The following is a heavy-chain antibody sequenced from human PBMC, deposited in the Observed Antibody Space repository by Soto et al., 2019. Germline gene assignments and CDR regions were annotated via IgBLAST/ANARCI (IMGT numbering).Heavy chain of an antibody. D-gene: IGHD2-2*01. J-gene: IGHJ4*02. CDR1: GGSISSYY. CDR3: ARVGRYCSSTSCYENSFDY. V-gene: IGHV4-59*01. CDR2: IYYSGST. Sequence: SETLSLTCTVSGGSISSYYWSWIRQPPGKGLEWIGYIYYSGSTNYNPSLKSRVTISVDTSKNQFSLKLSSVTAADTAVYYCARVGRYCSSTSCYENSFDYWGQGTLVTVS.